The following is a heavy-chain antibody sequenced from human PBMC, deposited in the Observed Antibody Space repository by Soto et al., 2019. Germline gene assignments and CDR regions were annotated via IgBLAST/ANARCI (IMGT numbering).Heavy chain of an antibody. CDR2: ISGSSGGT. V-gene: IGHV3-23*01. J-gene: IGHJ4*02. D-gene: IGHD3-22*01. CDR3: AKDGGYAYYDSSGYYFAY. CDR1: GFTFSSYA. Sequence: EVQLLESGGGLVQPGGSLRLSCAASGFTFSSYARSWVRQAPGKGLEWVSAISGSSGGTYYADSVKGRFTISRDNSKNTLFLQMNSLRAEDTAVYYCAKDGGYAYYDSSGYYFAYWGQGTLVTVSS.